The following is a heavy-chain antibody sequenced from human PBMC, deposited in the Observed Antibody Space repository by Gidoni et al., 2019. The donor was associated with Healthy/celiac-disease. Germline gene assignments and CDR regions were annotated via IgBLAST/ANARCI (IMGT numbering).Heavy chain of an antibody. J-gene: IGHJ3*02. V-gene: IGHV3-33*01. D-gene: IGHD3-10*01. CDR3: ARGRGSGTWGAFDI. CDR2: IWYDGSNK. Sequence: QVQLVESGGGVVQPGRSLRLSCAAYGFTFSSYGMHWVSQAPVKVLEWVAVIWYDGSNKYYAYSVKGRFTISRDNSKNTLYLQMNSLRAEDTAVYYCARGRGSGTWGAFDIWGQGTMVTVSS. CDR1: GFTFSSYG.